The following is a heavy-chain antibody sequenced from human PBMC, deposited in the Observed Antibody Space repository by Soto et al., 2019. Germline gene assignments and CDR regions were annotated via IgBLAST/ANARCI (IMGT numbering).Heavy chain of an antibody. Sequence: PGGSLRLSCAASGFDFTTTWMNWVRLAPGKGLEWVSVIYSDGSTYYADSVKGRFIISRDNSNNTLYFQMNSLRAEDTAVYYCATLTKYDILTGFYPCWGQGTLVTVSS. J-gene: IGHJ4*02. CDR3: ATLTKYDILTGFYPC. CDR1: GFDFTTTW. V-gene: IGHV3-66*01. CDR2: IYSDGST. D-gene: IGHD3-9*01.